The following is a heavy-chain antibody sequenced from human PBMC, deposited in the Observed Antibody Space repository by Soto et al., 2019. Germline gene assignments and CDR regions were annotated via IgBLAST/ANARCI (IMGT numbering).Heavy chain of an antibody. D-gene: IGHD1-1*01. CDR3: ARTGDGHHDFLDY. J-gene: IGHJ4*02. Sequence: GGSLRLSCAASGFTFSSYWRNWGRKAPGKGLEWVANINQDGNEDNLLDSVKGRFTISRDNAKNSLFLQMNSLRVDDTAVYYCARTGDGHHDFLDYWGQGALLTVSS. V-gene: IGHV3-7*01. CDR1: GFTFSSYW. CDR2: INQDGNED.